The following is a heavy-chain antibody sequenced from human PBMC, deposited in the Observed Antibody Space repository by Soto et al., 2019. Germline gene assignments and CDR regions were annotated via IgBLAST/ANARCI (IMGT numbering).Heavy chain of an antibody. Sequence: SETLSLTCTVSGGSISSGDYYWSWIRQPPGRGLEWIGYIYYSGSTYYNPSLKSRVTISVDTSKNQFSLKLSSVTAADTAVYYCLGERTGMDVWGQGTTVTVSS. CDR1: GGSISSGDYY. D-gene: IGHD1-1*01. CDR3: LGERTGMDV. V-gene: IGHV4-30-4*01. J-gene: IGHJ6*02. CDR2: IYYSGST.